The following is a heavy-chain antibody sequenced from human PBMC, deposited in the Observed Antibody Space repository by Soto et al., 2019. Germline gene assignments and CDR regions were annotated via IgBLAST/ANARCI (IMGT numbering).Heavy chain of an antibody. Sequence: GGSLRLSCTASGFTLSNYAMSWVRQAPGRGLEWVSTFSSGGGGTYYADSVKGRFTISRDNSKNTLSLQMNSLRAEDTAVYYCTNANRYCSGANCFTFDYWGLGTLVTVSS. CDR1: GFTLSNYA. J-gene: IGHJ4*02. D-gene: IGHD2-15*01. V-gene: IGHV3-23*01. CDR2: FSSGGGGT. CDR3: TNANRYCSGANCFTFDY.